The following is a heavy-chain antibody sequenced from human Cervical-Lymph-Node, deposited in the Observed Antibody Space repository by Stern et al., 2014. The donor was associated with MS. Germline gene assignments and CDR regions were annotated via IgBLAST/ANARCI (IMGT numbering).Heavy chain of an antibody. CDR2: ITTSSNKI. D-gene: IGHD3-16*01. Sequence: EVQLVESGAGLVKPGGSLRLSCSASGFTISGNTMSWVRQSPGKGLEWLSAITTSSNKIDYADSVKGRFTISRDNAKNSVYLQMNSLRAEDTAVYYCASGYGGVWGQGTLVTVSS. CDR1: GFTISGNT. CDR3: ASGYGGV. V-gene: IGHV3-21*06. J-gene: IGHJ4*02.